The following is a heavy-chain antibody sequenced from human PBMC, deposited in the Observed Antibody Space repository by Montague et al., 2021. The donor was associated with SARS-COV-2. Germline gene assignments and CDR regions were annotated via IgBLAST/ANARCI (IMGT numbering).Heavy chain of an antibody. CDR3: ATLSRRTAAGTRDYFGLDV. J-gene: IGHJ6*02. Sequence: SETLSLTCRVSGDSISTSTWWTWVLQAPGKGLEWIGEIFHSGTIXYNPSLNSRVSISVDKSNNQFSLRLSSLIAADTAVYYCATLSRRTAAGTRDYFGLDVWGQGTTVVVSS. CDR2: IFHSGTI. V-gene: IGHV4-4*02. D-gene: IGHD6-13*01. CDR1: GDSISTSTW.